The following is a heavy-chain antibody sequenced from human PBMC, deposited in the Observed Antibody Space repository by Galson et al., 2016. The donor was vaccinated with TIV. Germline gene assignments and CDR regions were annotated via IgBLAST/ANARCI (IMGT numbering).Heavy chain of an antibody. V-gene: IGHV4-59*01. D-gene: IGHD3-16*01. Sequence: ETLSLTCTVSGGSISDYYWSWIRQPPGKGLDWIGYVYYTGSTDYNPSLKSRVTISVDTSKNQFSLRLSSVTAADTAMYYCARVHLGYFDHWGQGILVTVSS. CDR2: VYYTGST. J-gene: IGHJ4*02. CDR3: ARVHLGYFDH. CDR1: GGSISDYY.